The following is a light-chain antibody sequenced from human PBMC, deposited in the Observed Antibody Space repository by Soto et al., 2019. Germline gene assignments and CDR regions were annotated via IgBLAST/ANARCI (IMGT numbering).Light chain of an antibody. V-gene: IGKV4-1*01. Sequence: DIVMTQSPDSLAVSLGERATINCKSSQSVLYSSNNKNYLAWYQQKPGQPPKLLIYWASTRESGVPDRFSGSGSGTDFALTISSLQAADVAVYDCLQYYSTPHTFGQGTKLEIK. J-gene: IGKJ2*01. CDR3: LQYYSTPHT. CDR1: QSVLYSSNNKNY. CDR2: WAS.